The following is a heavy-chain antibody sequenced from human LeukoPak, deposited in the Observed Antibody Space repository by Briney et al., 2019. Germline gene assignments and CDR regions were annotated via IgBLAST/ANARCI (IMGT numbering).Heavy chain of an antibody. Sequence: SVKVSCKASGGTFSSYTISRVRQAPGQGLEWMGRIIPILGIANYAQKFQGRVTITADKSTSTAYMELSSLRSEDTAVYYCARSYSAAGYCSGGSCYSPQDNWFDPWGQGTLVTVSS. D-gene: IGHD2-15*01. CDR1: GGTFSSYT. CDR2: IIPILGIA. J-gene: IGHJ5*02. CDR3: ARSYSAAGYCSGGSCYSPQDNWFDP. V-gene: IGHV1-69*02.